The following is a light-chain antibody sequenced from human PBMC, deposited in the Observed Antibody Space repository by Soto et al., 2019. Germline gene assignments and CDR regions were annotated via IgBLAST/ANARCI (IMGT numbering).Light chain of an antibody. CDR1: QTVTSAY. Sequence: EIVLTQSPDTLSLSPGERATLSCRASQTVTSAYLAWYQQKPGQAPRLPIYGVSTGATGIPGRFSGSGSGTDFTLTISRLEPEDVAVYFCQVDGSSSKTFGQGTRVEFK. CDR3: QVDGSSSKT. J-gene: IGKJ1*01. V-gene: IGKV3-20*01. CDR2: GVS.